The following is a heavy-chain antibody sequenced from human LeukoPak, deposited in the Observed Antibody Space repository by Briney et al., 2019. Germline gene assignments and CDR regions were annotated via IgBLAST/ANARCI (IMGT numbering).Heavy chain of an antibody. Sequence: ASVKVSCKASGYTFTGYYMHWVRQAPGLGLEWMGWINPNSGGTNYAQKFQGRVTMTRDTSISTAYMELSRLRSDDTAVYYCARGPSSSWSSSLDIWGQGTMVTVSS. V-gene: IGHV1-2*02. D-gene: IGHD6-13*01. CDR3: ARGPSSSWSSSLDI. CDR1: GYTFTGYY. CDR2: INPNSGGT. J-gene: IGHJ3*02.